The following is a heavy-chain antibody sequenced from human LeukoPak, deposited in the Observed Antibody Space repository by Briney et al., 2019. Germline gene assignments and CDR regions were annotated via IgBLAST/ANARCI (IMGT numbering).Heavy chain of an antibody. J-gene: IGHJ4*02. CDR2: IRSKAYGGTT. D-gene: IGHD1-14*01. CDR3: TREYRKRKDDY. V-gene: IGHV3-49*03. Sequence: GRSLRLSXTASGFTFGDYAMSWFRQAPGKGLEWVGFIRSKAYGGTTEYAASVKGRFTISRDDSKSIAYLQMNSLKTEDTAVYYCTREYRKRKDDYWGQGTLVTVSS. CDR1: GFTFGDYA.